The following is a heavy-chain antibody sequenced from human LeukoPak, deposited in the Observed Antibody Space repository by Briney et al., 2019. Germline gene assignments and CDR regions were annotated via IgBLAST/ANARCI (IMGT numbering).Heavy chain of an antibody. J-gene: IGHJ4*02. CDR1: GGSISSYY. Sequence: SETLSLTCTVSGGSISSYYWSWIRQPPGKGLEWIGYIYYSGSNNYNPSLKSPVTISVDTSKNQFSLKLSSVTAADTAVYYCARAEGGLWFGELRWFDYWGQGTLVTVSS. CDR3: ARAEGGLWFGELRWFDY. CDR2: IYYSGSN. D-gene: IGHD3-10*01. V-gene: IGHV4-59*01.